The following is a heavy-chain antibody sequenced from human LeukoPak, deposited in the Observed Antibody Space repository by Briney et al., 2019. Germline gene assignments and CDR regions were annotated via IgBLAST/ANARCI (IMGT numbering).Heavy chain of an antibody. Sequence: GGSLRLSCAASGFTFGTYWMNWVRQAPGKGLEWVANIKHDGSETYYVDSVEGRFTISRDNAKNSLYLQMNSLRVEDTAVYYCARDPGNKGSGWYYLDYWGQGTLVTVSS. J-gene: IGHJ4*02. CDR1: GFTFGTYW. CDR3: ARDPGNKGSGWYYLDY. D-gene: IGHD6-19*01. CDR2: IKHDGSET. V-gene: IGHV3-7*01.